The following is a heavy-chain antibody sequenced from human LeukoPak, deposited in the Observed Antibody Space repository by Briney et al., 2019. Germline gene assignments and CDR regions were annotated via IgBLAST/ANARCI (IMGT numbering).Heavy chain of an antibody. Sequence: PGGSLRLSCAASGFTFSSYAMSWVRQAPGKGLEWVANVKQDGSEKYYVDSVKGRFTISRDNAKNSLYLQMNSLRAEDTAVYYCARVSEGGFDPWGQGTLVTVSS. J-gene: IGHJ5*02. D-gene: IGHD1-26*01. CDR2: VKQDGSEK. CDR1: GFTFSSYA. CDR3: ARVSEGGFDP. V-gene: IGHV3-7*03.